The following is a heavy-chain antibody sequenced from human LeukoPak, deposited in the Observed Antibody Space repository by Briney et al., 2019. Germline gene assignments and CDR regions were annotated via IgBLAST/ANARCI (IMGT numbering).Heavy chain of an antibody. CDR2: ISSSSSYT. CDR3: ARERVVRGNSGYDCDY. Sequence: GGSLRLSCAASGSTFSDYYMSWIRQAPGKGLEWVAYISSSSSYTNYADSVKGRFTISRDNAKNSLYLQMNSLRAEDTAVYYCARERVVRGNSGYDCDYWGQGTLVTVS. J-gene: IGHJ4*02. D-gene: IGHD5-12*01. V-gene: IGHV3-11*05. CDR1: GSTFSDYY.